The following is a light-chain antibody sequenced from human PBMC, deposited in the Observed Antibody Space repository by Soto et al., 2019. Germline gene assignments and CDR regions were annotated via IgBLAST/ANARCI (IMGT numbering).Light chain of an antibody. CDR2: AAY. J-gene: IGKJ1*01. CDR3: KKYDSAPWA. Sequence: DIQMTQSPSSLSASVGDRVTITCRASQSISSYLNWYQQKPGKAHKLLIYAAYTLQSGVQSRFSGSGSGTDFTLTIRSLQPEDVATYYCKKYDSAPWAFGQGTKVDIK. V-gene: IGKV1-27*01. CDR1: QSISSY.